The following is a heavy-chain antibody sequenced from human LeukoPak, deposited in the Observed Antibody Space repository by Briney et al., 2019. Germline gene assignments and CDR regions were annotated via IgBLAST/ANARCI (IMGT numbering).Heavy chain of an antibody. V-gene: IGHV1-2*02. J-gene: IGHJ4*02. CDR2: INPNSGGT. CDR3: ARVYDSSGYYFDY. CDR1: GYTFTGYY. Sequence: ASVTVSCTASGYTFTGYYMHWVRQAPGQGLEWMGWINPNSGGTNYAQKFQGRVTMTRDTSISTAYMELSRLRSDDTAVYYCARVYDSSGYYFDYWGQGTLVTVSS. D-gene: IGHD3-22*01.